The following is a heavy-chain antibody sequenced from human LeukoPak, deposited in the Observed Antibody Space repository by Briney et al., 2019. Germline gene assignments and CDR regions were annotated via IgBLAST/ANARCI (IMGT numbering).Heavy chain of an antibody. CDR3: ARARASYYYDRREYFDY. V-gene: IGHV3-21*01. D-gene: IGHD3-22*01. CDR1: GFTFSSYS. Sequence: PGGSLRLSRAASGFTFSSYSMNWVRQAPGKGLEWVSSISSSSSYIYYADSVKGGFTISRDNAKNSLYLQMNSLRAEETAVYYCARARASYYYDRREYFDYWGQGTLVTVSS. CDR2: ISSSSSYI. J-gene: IGHJ4*02.